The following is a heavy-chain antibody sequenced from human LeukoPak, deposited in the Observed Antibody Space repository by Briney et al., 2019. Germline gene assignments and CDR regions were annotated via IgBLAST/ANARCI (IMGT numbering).Heavy chain of an antibody. V-gene: IGHV3-23*01. CDR3: ARATTTRTRFDY. CDR1: RFQFSSYA. D-gene: IGHD4-17*01. Sequence: GGSLRLSCVASRFQFSSYAMSWVRQAPGKGLEWVSVISGSGGSTYYADSVKGRFTISRDNSKNTLYLQMNSLRDEDTAVYFCARATTTRTRFDYWGQGTLVTVSS. J-gene: IGHJ4*02. CDR2: ISGSGGST.